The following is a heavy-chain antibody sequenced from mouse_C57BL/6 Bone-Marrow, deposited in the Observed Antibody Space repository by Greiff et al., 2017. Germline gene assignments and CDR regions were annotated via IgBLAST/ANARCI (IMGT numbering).Heavy chain of an antibody. CDR3: ARDYEYRYFDV. CDR2: IRNKANGYTT. J-gene: IGHJ1*03. V-gene: IGHV7-3*01. CDR1: GFTFTDYY. Sequence: EVMLVESGGGLVQPGGSLSLSCAASGFTFTDYYMSWVRQPPGKALEWLGFIRNKANGYTTEYSASVKGRFTISRDNSQSILYLQMNALRAEDSATYYCARDYEYRYFDVWGTGTTVTVSS. D-gene: IGHD2-3*01.